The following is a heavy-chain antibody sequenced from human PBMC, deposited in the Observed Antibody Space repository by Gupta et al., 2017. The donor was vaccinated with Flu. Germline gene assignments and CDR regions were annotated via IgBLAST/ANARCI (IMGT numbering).Heavy chain of an antibody. J-gene: IGHJ4*02. CDR1: GYTFTAYH. V-gene: IGHV1-2*02. CDR2: MNPNTADT. CDR3: TREDHVERGKGKFDY. Sequence: QVQLVQPGAEVKKHGASVKVSCKDSGYTFTAYHIHWVRQAPGQGLEWMGWMNPNTADTQYAQNFQGRVTMTRDTSITTAYMELTSLKSDDTAVYYCTREDHVERGKGKFDYWGRGTLVTVSS. D-gene: IGHD1-26*01.